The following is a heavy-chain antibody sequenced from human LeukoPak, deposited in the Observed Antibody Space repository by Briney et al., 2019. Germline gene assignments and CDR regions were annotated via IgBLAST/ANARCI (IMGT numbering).Heavy chain of an antibody. V-gene: IGHV1-2*02. CDR1: GYTFTGYF. CDR2: INPNSGVT. J-gene: IGHJ4*02. Sequence: ASVKVSCEASGYTFTGYFMRWVRQAPGQGLEWMGWINPNSGVTNYAQKFQGRVTMTGDSSISTAYMELSRLRSDDTAVFYCARAVGFSSGWYQFDYWGQGTLVTVSS. CDR3: ARAVGFSSGWYQFDY. D-gene: IGHD6-19*01.